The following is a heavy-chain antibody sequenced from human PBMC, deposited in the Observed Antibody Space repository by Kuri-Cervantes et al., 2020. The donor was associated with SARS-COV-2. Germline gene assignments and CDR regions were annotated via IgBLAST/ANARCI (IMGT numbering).Heavy chain of an antibody. CDR3: ASFGSGWYDDAFDI. CDR2: ISSSGSTI. D-gene: IGHD6-19*01. Sequence: GESLKISCAASGFTFSSYEMNWVRQAPGKGLEWVSYISSSGSTIYYADSVKGRFTISRDNAKNSLYPQMNSLRAEDTAVYYCASFGSGWYDDAFDIWGQGTMVTVSS. V-gene: IGHV3-48*03. CDR1: GFTFSSYE. J-gene: IGHJ3*02.